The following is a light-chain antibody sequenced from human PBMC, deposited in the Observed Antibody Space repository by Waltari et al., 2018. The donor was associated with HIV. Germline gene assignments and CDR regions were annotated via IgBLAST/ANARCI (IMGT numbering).Light chain of an antibody. CDR3: AAWDDSRNGEVI. Sequence: QSVLTQPPSASGTPGQRVTISCSGRNSNIGSNSVNWYQQVPGTAPKLLIYSNNPRPSGGPDRCSGSKSGNSASLAISGLRSEDEAEYYCAAWDDSRNGEVIFGGGTKLTVL. J-gene: IGLJ2*01. CDR1: NSNIGSNS. CDR2: SNN. V-gene: IGLV1-44*01.